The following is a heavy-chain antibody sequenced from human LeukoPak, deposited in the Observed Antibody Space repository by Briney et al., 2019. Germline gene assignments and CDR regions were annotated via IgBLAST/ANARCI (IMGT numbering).Heavy chain of an antibody. D-gene: IGHD3-22*01. Sequence: SETLSLTCTVSGGSVSSGTHYWSWIRQHPGKGLEWIGYIYYSGSTYYNPSLKSRVTISVDTSKDQFSLKLSSVTAADTAVHYCARVRLQVVITLRGAFDIWGQGTIVTVSS. CDR3: ARVRLQVVITLRGAFDI. CDR1: GGSVSSGTHY. J-gene: IGHJ3*02. V-gene: IGHV4-31*03. CDR2: IYYSGST.